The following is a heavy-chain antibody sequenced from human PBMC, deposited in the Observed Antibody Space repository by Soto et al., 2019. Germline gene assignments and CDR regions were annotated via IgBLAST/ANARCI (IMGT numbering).Heavy chain of an antibody. CDR3: VRSLATTSLHFFLGI. Sequence: HVTLKESGHVLVNPTETLSLTCTVSVFSLNNARMGVSWIRQPPGKALEWLAHIFSHDEKSYSTSLRTSFTIAMDISKRQVVIAVTNMDPMYTATYNSVRSLATTSLHFFLGIWGEVPTLTLSS. CDR1: VFSLNNARMG. D-gene: IGHD1-1*01. V-gene: IGHV2-26*01. J-gene: IGHJ6*02. CDR2: IFSHDEK.